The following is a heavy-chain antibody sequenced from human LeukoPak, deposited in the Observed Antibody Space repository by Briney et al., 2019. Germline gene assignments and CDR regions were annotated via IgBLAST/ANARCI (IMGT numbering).Heavy chain of an antibody. CDR3: AREGPYYYYYYMDV. CDR2: INHSGST. V-gene: IGHV4-34*01. J-gene: IGHJ6*03. CDR1: GGSFSGYY. Sequence: PSETLSLTCAVYGGSFSGYYWSWIRQPPGKGLEWIGEINHSGSTNYNPSLKSRVTISVDTSKNQFSLKLSSVTAADTAVYYCAREGPYYYYYYMDVWGKGTTVTISS.